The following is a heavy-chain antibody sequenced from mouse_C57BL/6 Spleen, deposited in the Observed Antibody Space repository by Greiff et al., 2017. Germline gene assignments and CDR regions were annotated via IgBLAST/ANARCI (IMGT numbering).Heavy chain of an antibody. J-gene: IGHJ4*01. D-gene: IGHD1-1*01. V-gene: IGHV7-3*01. CDR1: GFTFTDYY. CDR3: ARYRDYGSKRYYAMDY. Sequence: EVQGVESGGGLVQPGGSLSLYCAASGFTFTDYYMSWVRQPPGKALEWLGFIRNKANGYTTEYSASVKGRFTISRDNSQSILYLQMNALRAEDSATYYCARYRDYGSKRYYAMDYWGQGTSVTVSS. CDR2: IRNKANGYTT.